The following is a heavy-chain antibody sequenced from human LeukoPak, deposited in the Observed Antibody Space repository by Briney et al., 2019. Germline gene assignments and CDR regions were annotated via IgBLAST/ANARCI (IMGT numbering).Heavy chain of an antibody. V-gene: IGHV3-30*18. D-gene: IGHD3-22*01. CDR2: ISYDGSNK. CDR1: GFTFSSYG. Sequence: GALRLSCAASGFTFSSYGMHWVRQAPGKGLEWVAVISYDGSNKYYADSVKGRFTISRDNSKNTLYLQMNSLRAEDTAVYYCAKEGDYYDSSGYYRAFDIWGQGTMVTVSS. CDR3: AKEGDYYDSSGYYRAFDI. J-gene: IGHJ3*02.